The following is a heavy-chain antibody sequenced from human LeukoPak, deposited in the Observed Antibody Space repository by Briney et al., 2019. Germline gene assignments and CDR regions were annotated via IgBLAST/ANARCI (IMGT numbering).Heavy chain of an antibody. CDR2: LYYSGST. V-gene: IGHV4-39*01. Sequence: PGETLSLTGTVSGASISSSSSYWGGIRQAQGKGREGFGSLYYSGSTYCTPSLKSRVTISVDTSKNQLSLKLSSVTAADTAVYYCRTHGSSPDHYYSYNMDVWGHGTTVTVSS. J-gene: IGHJ6*02. CDR1: GASISSSSSY. CDR3: RTHGSSPDHYYSYNMDV. D-gene: IGHD6-6*01.